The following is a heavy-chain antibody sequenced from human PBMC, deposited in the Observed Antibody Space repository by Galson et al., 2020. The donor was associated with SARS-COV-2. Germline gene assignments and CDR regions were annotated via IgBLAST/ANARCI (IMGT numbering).Heavy chain of an antibody. D-gene: IGHD3-3*01. V-gene: IGHV4-39*01. CDR1: VDSINRSYRYY. J-gene: IGHJ4*02. CDR3: VRHHIGDFWGGPIDS. Sequence: SETLSLTCTVSVDSINRSYRYYWGWIRQPPGKGLEYIATIYYSGNTFYNPSLKSRVTMSVDTSKNKFSLNLGSVTAADTAMYYCVRHHIGDFWGGPIDSWGRGTLVTVSS. CDR2: IYYSGNT.